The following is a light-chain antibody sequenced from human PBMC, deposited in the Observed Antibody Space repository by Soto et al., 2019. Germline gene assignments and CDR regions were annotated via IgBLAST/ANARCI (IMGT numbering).Light chain of an antibody. V-gene: IGLV2-8*01. J-gene: IGLJ1*01. Sequence: QSVLTQPPSASGSPGQSVTISCTGSSSDVGGYNYVSWYQHHPGKAPKLIIYEVDKRSSGVPDRFSGSKSGNTASLTVSGLQAEDEADYYCSSHAAINVFGTGTKVTVL. CDR2: EVD. CDR1: SSDVGGYNY. CDR3: SSHAAINV.